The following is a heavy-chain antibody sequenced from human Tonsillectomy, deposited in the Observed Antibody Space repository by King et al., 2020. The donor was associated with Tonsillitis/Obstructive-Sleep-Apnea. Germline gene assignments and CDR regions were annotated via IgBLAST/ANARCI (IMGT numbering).Heavy chain of an antibody. J-gene: IGHJ4*02. CDR2: ISSSGSTT. CDR3: AREPLHYQDSRGYYAVDY. Sequence: VQLQESGGGLVQPGGSLRLSCAASGFTFSSYEFNWVRQAPGKGLEWLSYISSSGSTTYYADSVKGRFTISRDSAKNSLYLQMNSLRAEDTAVYFCAREPLHYQDSRGYYAVDYWGQGTLVTVSS. CDR1: GFTFSSYE. D-gene: IGHD3-22*01. V-gene: IGHV3-48*03.